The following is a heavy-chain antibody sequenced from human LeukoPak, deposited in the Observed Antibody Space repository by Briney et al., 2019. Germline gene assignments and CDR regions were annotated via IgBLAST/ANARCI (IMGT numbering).Heavy chain of an antibody. V-gene: IGHV3-21*01. CDR1: GFTFSSYS. CDR3: ARDMVRGVIGFDY. D-gene: IGHD3-10*01. CDR2: ISSSSSYI. J-gene: IGHJ4*02. Sequence: PGGSLRLSCAASGFTFSSYSMNWVRQAPGKGLEWVSSISSSSSYIYYADSVKGRFTISRDNAKNSLYLQMNSLRAEDTAVYYCARDMVRGVIGFDYWGQGTLVTVSS.